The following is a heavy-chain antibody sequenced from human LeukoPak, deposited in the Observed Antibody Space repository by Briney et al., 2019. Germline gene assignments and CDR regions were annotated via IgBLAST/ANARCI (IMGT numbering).Heavy chain of an antibody. V-gene: IGHV3-33*01. CDR2: IWSDGSNQ. J-gene: IGHJ4*02. D-gene: IGHD1-26*01. CDR3: ARDRGGTHYVDY. Sequence: GGSLRLSCAASGFSFSSFGMNWVRQAPGKGLEWVAVIWSDGSNQYYVDSVKGRFTISRDNSKNTLYLQMNSLRGEDTAVYHCARDRGGTHYVDYWGQGTLVIVSS. CDR1: GFSFSSFG.